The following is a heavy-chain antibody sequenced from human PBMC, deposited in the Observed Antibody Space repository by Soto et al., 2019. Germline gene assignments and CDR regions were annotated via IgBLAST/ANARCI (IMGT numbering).Heavy chain of an antibody. Sequence: EVQLLESGGGLVQPGGSLRLSCAASGFTFSSYAMSWVRQAPGKGLEWVSAISGSGGSTYYADSVKGRFTISRDNSKNTLYLQMDSLRAEDTAVYYCAKGGGYCTSTSCYVGSDYWGQGTLVTVSP. CDR1: GFTFSSYA. J-gene: IGHJ4*02. CDR3: AKGGGYCTSTSCYVGSDY. CDR2: ISGSGGST. D-gene: IGHD2-2*01. V-gene: IGHV3-23*01.